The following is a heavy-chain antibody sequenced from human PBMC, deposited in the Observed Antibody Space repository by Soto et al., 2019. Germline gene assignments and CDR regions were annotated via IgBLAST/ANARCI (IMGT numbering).Heavy chain of an antibody. D-gene: IGHD5-18*01. V-gene: IGHV3-66*01. J-gene: IGHJ4*02. CDR2: LYTGAST. CDR3: ARDWSYGAFGY. Sequence: EVQLVESGGGLVQPGGSLRLSCGASGFTVSSNSMTWVRQAPGKGLEWVSFLYTGASTYYSDSVKGRFTISRDNSKNTLYLQMSSLRAEDTAVYYCARDWSYGAFGYWGQGNLVTVSS. CDR1: GFTVSSNS.